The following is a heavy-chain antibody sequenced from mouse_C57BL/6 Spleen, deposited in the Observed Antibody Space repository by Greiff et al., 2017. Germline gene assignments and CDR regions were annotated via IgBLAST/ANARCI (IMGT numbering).Heavy chain of an antibody. Sequence: VQLQQSGAELAKPGASVKLSCKASGYTFTSYWMTWVKQRPGQGLEWIGYINPSSGYTKYNQKFKNKATLTADKSSSTAYMQLSSLTSEDSAVDYCARRGTTEGFAYWGQGTLVTVSA. V-gene: IGHV1-7*01. CDR1: GYTFTSYW. J-gene: IGHJ3*01. CDR2: INPSSGYT. D-gene: IGHD1-1*01. CDR3: ARRGTTEGFAY.